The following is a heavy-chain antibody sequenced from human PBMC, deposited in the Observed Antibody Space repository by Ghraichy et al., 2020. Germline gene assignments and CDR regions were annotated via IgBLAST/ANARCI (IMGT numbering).Heavy chain of an antibody. CDR3: AKDERITMILDDAFDI. CDR1: GFTFSSYA. V-gene: IGHV3-23*01. CDR2: ISGSGGST. D-gene: IGHD3-22*01. J-gene: IGHJ3*02. Sequence: GGSLRLSCAASGFTFSSYAMSWVRQAPGKGLEWVSAISGSGGSTYYADSVKGRFTISRDNSKNTLYLQMNSLRAEDTAVYYCAKDERITMILDDAFDIWGHGTRVNGSS.